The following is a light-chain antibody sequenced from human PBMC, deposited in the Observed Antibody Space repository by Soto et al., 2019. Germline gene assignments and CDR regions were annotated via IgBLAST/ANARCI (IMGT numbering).Light chain of an antibody. V-gene: IGLV2-8*01. J-gene: IGLJ1*01. CDR3: TSYAGSNNYV. CDR2: EVS. CDR1: SSDVGGYNY. Sequence: QSALTQVPSASGSPGQSVTISCTGTSSDVGGYNYVSWYQQHPGKAPKLMIYEVSKQPSGVPDRFSGSKSGNTASLTVSGLQAEDEADYYCTSYAGSNNYVFGTGTKVTVL.